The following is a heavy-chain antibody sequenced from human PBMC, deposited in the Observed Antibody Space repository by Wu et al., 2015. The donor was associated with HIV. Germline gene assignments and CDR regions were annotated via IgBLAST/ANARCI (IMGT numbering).Heavy chain of an antibody. CDR1: GGTFTRYA. D-gene: IGHD1-26*01. CDR2: TIPIFGPT. J-gene: IGHJ4*02. CDR3: VRDVGPSYYFDY. Sequence: QVQLVQSGPEVKKPGASVKVSCKVSGGTFTRYAIHWVRQAPGQGLEWMGRTIPIFGPTNYAQKFQGRVTITADESTNTAYMELSSLKSEDTAVYYCVRDVGPSYYFDYWGQGTLVTVSS. V-gene: IGHV1-69*01.